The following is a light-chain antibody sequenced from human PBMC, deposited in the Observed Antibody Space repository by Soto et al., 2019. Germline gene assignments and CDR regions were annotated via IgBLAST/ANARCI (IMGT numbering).Light chain of an antibody. J-gene: IGKJ1*01. CDR2: RAS. CDR3: QQYDRASWT. Sequence: DIQMTQSPSTLSASVGDRVIITCRASQGISSWLAWYQQKPGKAPDLLIYRASTLKTGIPSRFSGSGSGTEFTLTISNLQPDDFATDYCQQYDRASWTFGPGTKVEIK. V-gene: IGKV1-5*03. CDR1: QGISSW.